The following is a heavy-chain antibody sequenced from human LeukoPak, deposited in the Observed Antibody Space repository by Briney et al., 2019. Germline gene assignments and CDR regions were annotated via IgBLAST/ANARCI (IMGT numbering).Heavy chain of an antibody. CDR1: GGSISSGDYY. D-gene: IGHD3-22*01. J-gene: IGHJ5*02. Sequence: SQTLSLTCTVSGGSISSGDYYWSWIRQPPGKGLAWIGYIYYSGSTYYNPSLKSRVTISVDTSKNQFSLKLSSVTAADTAVYYCARDAYDSSGYWRWWFDPWGQGTLVTVSS. CDR2: IYYSGST. CDR3: ARDAYDSSGYWRWWFDP. V-gene: IGHV4-30-4*01.